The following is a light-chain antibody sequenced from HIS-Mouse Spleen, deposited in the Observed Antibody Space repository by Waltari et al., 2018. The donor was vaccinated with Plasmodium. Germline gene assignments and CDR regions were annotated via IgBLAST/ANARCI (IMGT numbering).Light chain of an antibody. J-gene: IGKJ1*01. CDR1: QGSSHD. CDR2: AAS. V-gene: IGKV1-27*01. Sequence: IQMTTSPSSLSASVVDRVPITCRASQGSSHDLAWYQEKPGKVHKRLIYAASTLQSGVPSRFSGSGSGTDVTLTISSLQPEDVATYYCQKYNSAPWTFGQGTKVEIK. CDR3: QKYNSAPWT.